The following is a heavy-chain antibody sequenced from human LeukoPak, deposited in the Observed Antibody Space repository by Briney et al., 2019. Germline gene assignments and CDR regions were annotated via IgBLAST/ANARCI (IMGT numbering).Heavy chain of an antibody. V-gene: IGHV3-48*01. J-gene: IGHJ3*02. CDR2: ITSSRSTI. CDR3: ARDIVPDVGFDI. Sequence: ETLSLTCAVYGGSSSGYYWNWVRQAPGKGLEWVSYITSSRSTIYYADSVKGRFTISRDNAKNSLYLQMNSLRAEDTAVYYCARDIVPDVGFDIWGQGTMVTVSS. CDR1: GGSSSGYY. D-gene: IGHD2-2*01.